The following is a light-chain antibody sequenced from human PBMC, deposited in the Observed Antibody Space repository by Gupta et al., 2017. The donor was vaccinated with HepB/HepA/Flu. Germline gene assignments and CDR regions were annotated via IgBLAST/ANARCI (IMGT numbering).Light chain of an antibody. Sequence: QSALPQPASVSGSPGQPITIPCPGPSSDVGGYNYVSWYQQYPGKAPKVIIYDVSGRPSGVSDRFSGSKSGNMASLTISGLQAEDEADYYCCSYRSSTSLFVFGTGTKVTVL. V-gene: IGLV2-14*01. CDR2: DVS. CDR1: SSDVGGYNY. J-gene: IGLJ1*01. CDR3: CSYRSSTSLFV.